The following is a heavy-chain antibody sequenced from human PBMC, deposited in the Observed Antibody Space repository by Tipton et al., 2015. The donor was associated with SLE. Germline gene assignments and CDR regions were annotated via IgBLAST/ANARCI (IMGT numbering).Heavy chain of an antibody. CDR3: ARYMGESLLKNWFDP. V-gene: IGHV5-51*03. Sequence: QLVQSGPEVKKPGESLKISCKASGYSFANYWIGWVRQMPGKGLEWMGLIYPGDSETRYSPSFQGQVTISVDKSYSTAYLQWSSLKASDTAIYYCARYMGESLLKNWFDPWGQGTLVTVSS. J-gene: IGHJ5*02. CDR1: GYSFANYW. D-gene: IGHD3-10*01. CDR2: IYPGDSET.